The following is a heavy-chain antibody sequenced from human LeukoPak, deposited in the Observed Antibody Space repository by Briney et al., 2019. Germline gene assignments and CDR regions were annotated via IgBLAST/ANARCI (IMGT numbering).Heavy chain of an antibody. V-gene: IGHV1-2*02. CDR3: ARDPSYGYQLLYYFDY. CDR1: GYTFTGYY. Sequence: GASVKVSCKASGYTFTGYYMHWVRQAPGQGLEWMGWINPNSGGTNYAQKFQGRVTMTRDTSISTAYMELSRLRSDDTAVHYCARDPSYGYQLLYYFDYWGQGTLVTVSS. D-gene: IGHD2-2*01. CDR2: INPNSGGT. J-gene: IGHJ4*02.